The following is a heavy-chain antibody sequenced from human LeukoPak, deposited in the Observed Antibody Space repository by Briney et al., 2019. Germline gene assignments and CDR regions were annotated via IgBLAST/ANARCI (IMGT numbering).Heavy chain of an antibody. CDR1: GFTFGTYW. Sequence: PGGSLRLSCTASGFTFGTYWMSWVRQAPGKGLEWVANIRQDGSDKYYVDSVKGRFTISRDNAKNSLYLQMNSLRAEDTAVYYCARDLDYWGQGTLVSVPS. V-gene: IGHV3-7*05. CDR2: IRQDGSDK. CDR3: ARDLDY. J-gene: IGHJ4*02.